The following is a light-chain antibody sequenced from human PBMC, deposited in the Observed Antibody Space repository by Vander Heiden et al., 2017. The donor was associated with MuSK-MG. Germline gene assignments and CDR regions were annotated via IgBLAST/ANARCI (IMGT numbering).Light chain of an antibody. CDR3: QSYDSSLSGYV. Sequence: QSVLTQPPSVSGAPGQRVTISCTGSSSNSGAGYDVHSYQQLPGTAPKLLIYGNSNRPSGVPDRFSGSKSGTSASLAITGLQAEDEADYYCQSYDSSLSGYVFGTGTKVTVL. J-gene: IGLJ1*01. V-gene: IGLV1-40*01. CDR1: SSNSGAGYD. CDR2: GNS.